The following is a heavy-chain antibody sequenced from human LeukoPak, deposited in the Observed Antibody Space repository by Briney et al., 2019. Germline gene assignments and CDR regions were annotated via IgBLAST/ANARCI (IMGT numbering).Heavy chain of an antibody. D-gene: IGHD2-15*01. CDR3: ARFGYVAAVDV. CDR1: GFSFSAYW. V-gene: IGHV3-7*01. J-gene: IGHJ4*02. CDR2: INPAGSET. Sequence: GGSLRLSCAASGFSFSAYWMTWVRQAPGTGLEWVANINPAGSETYYVDPVKGRFSISRDNAKNLVYLQMNSLRAEDTAVYHCARFGYVAAVDVWGQGTSVTVSS.